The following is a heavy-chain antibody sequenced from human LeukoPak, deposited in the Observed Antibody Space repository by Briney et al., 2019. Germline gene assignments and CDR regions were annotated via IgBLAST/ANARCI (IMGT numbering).Heavy chain of an antibody. D-gene: IGHD6-13*01. J-gene: IGHJ4*02. V-gene: IGHV3-23*01. CDR3: AKDMRYSSTWYPFDY. Sequence: GGSLRLSCAASGFTFSSFAMSWVRQAPGKGLEGVSVISGSGGSTNYADSVKGRFTISRDNFKNTLSLQMNSLRAEDTAVYYCAKDMRYSSTWYPFDYWGQGTLVSVSS. CDR2: ISGSGGST. CDR1: GFTFSSFA.